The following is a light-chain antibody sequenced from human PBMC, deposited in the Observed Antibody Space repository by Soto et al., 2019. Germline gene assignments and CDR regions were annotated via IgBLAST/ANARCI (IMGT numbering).Light chain of an antibody. CDR2: AAS. J-gene: IGKJ1*01. Sequence: DIQMTQSPSSLSASVGDRVTITCRASQSISSYLNWYQQKPGKAPKLLIYAASSLQSGVPSRFSGSGSGTYFTLTMSSLQPEDSATYYCQQSYSTPRTFGQGTKVEIK. CDR1: QSISSY. V-gene: IGKV1-39*01. CDR3: QQSYSTPRT.